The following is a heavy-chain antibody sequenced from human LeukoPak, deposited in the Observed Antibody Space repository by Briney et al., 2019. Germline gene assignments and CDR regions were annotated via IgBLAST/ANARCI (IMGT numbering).Heavy chain of an antibody. D-gene: IGHD3-22*01. Sequence: GGSLRLSCAASGFTFSDYYMSWIRQAPGKGLEWVSYISSSGSTIYYADSVKGRFTISRDNAKNSLYLQMNSLRAEDTAVYYCARDLYYYDSSGLYPPGYWGQGTLVTASS. CDR2: ISSSGSTI. CDR3: ARDLYYYDSSGLYPPGY. V-gene: IGHV3-11*04. J-gene: IGHJ4*02. CDR1: GFTFSDYY.